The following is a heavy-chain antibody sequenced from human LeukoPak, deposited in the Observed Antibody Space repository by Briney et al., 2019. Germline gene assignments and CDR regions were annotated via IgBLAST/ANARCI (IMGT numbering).Heavy chain of an antibody. J-gene: IGHJ4*02. CDR3: ARDGLRRGATRWLQTPLPDY. CDR1: GFTFSSYA. CDR2: ISSNGGST. V-gene: IGHV3-64*01. Sequence: GGSLRLSCAASGFTFSSYATHWVRQAPGKGLEYVSAISSNGGSTYYANSVKGRFTISRDNSKNTLYLQMGSLRAEDMAVYYCARDGLRRGATRWLQTPLPDYWGQGTLVTVSS. D-gene: IGHD5-24*01.